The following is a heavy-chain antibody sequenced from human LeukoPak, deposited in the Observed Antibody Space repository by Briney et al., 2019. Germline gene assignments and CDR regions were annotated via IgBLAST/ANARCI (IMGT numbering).Heavy chain of an antibody. D-gene: IGHD2-15*01. CDR3: ARDWVQDY. CDR2: ISYDGGNR. V-gene: IGHV3-30-3*01. Sequence: GGSLRLSCGASGFTFSSYAMHWVRQTPGKGLEWVALISYDGGNRQYRDSVKGRFTISRDNSANILYLQMNSLTSEDTAVYYCARDWVQDYWGQGTLVTVSS. J-gene: IGHJ4*02. CDR1: GFTFSSYA.